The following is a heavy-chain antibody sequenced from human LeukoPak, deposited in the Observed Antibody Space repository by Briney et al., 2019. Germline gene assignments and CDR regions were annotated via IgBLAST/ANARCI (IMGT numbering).Heavy chain of an antibody. CDR1: GFTFSSYW. CDR2: INSDGSST. V-gene: IGHV3-74*01. D-gene: IGHD5-12*01. Sequence: GGSLRLSCAASGFTFSSYWMHWVRQAPGKGLVWVSRINSDGSSTSYADSVKGRFTISRDHAKNTLYLQMNSLRAEDTAVYYCARAHPPYSGYLGGAFDIWGQGTMVTVSS. CDR3: ARAHPPYSGYLGGAFDI. J-gene: IGHJ3*02.